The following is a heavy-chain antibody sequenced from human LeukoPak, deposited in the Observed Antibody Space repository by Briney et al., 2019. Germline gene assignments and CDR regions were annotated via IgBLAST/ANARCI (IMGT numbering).Heavy chain of an antibody. CDR1: GGSISSHY. CDR2: IYYSGST. CDR3: ARDAVWDYGGFDY. J-gene: IGHJ4*02. V-gene: IGHV4-59*11. D-gene: IGHD4-17*01. Sequence: SETLSLTCTVSGGSISSHYWSWIRQPPGKGLEWIGYIYYSGSTNYNPSLKSRVTISVDTSKNQFSLKLSSVTAADTAVYYCARDAVWDYGGFDYWGQGTLVTVSS.